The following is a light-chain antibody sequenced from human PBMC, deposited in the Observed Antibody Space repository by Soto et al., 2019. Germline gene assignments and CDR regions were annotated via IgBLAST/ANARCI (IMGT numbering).Light chain of an antibody. CDR1: SSDVGAYNY. CDR2: DVT. Sequence: QAASVSGSPGQSIAISCTGTSSDVGAYNYVSWYQQHPGKAPKLMIYDVTNRPSGVSNRFSGSKSGNTASLTISGLQAEDEADYYCSSYTVSRTYVFGTGTKLTVL. CDR3: SSYTVSRTYV. J-gene: IGLJ1*01. V-gene: IGLV2-14*03.